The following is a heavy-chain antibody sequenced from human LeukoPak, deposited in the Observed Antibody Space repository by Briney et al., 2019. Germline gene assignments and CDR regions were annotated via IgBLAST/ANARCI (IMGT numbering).Heavy chain of an antibody. Sequence: GGSLRLSCAASGFTFSNYGIHWVRQAPGKGLEWVAFIRYDGSIKYYVDSVKGRFTISRDNSKNTLYLQMNSLRPEDTAVYYCAKDTVKVSTIRRVPHYMDVWGKGTTVTISS. V-gene: IGHV3-30*02. CDR1: GFTFSNYG. CDR3: AKDTVKVSTIRRVPHYMDV. J-gene: IGHJ6*03. D-gene: IGHD5/OR15-5a*01. CDR2: IRYDGSIK.